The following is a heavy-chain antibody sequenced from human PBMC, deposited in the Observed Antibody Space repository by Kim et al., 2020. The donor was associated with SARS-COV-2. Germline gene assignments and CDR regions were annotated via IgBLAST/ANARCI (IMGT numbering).Heavy chain of an antibody. J-gene: IGHJ5*02. V-gene: IGHV5-51*01. D-gene: IGHD6-13*01. Sequence: GESLKISCKGSGHDFATYWIAWVRQMPGKGLEWMGIIYFGDSDTTYSPAFQGQVTISADKSLSTAYLQWSSLKASDTAMYYCAMSSSRWQYFDPWGQGTLVTVSP. CDR1: GHDFATYW. CDR3: AMSSSRWQYFDP. CDR2: IYFGDSDT.